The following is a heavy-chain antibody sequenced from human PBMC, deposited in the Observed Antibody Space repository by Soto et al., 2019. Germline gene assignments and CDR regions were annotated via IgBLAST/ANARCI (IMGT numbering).Heavy chain of an antibody. V-gene: IGHV4-34*01. Sequence: PSETLSLTCAVYGGSFSGYYWSWIRQPPGKGLEWIGEINHSGSTNYNPSLKSRVTISVDTSKNQFSLKLSSVTAADTAVYYCARVGFNWNDDYYGMDVWGQGTTVTFSS. CDR2: INHSGST. D-gene: IGHD1-20*01. CDR3: ARVGFNWNDDYYGMDV. CDR1: GGSFSGYY. J-gene: IGHJ6*02.